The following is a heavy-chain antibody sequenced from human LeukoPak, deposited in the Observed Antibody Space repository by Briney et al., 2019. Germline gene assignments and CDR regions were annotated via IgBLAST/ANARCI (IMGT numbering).Heavy chain of an antibody. Sequence: ASVKVSCKASGYTFTRYYMHGVRQAPGQGLEWMGIINPSGGSTSYAQKFQGRVTMTRDTSTSTVYVELSSLRSEDTAVYYCARDYIPAGTAGGWPNFDYWGQGTLVTVSS. CDR2: INPSGGST. V-gene: IGHV1-46*01. CDR3: ARDYIPAGTAGGWPNFDY. J-gene: IGHJ4*02. D-gene: IGHD2-21*02. CDR1: GYTFTRYY.